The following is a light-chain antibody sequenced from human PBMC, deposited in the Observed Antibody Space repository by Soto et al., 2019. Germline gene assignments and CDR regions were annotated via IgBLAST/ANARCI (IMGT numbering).Light chain of an antibody. CDR1: SSDVGGYNY. V-gene: IGLV2-14*01. CDR2: DVS. CDR3: SSHASSGTLV. Sequence: QSALTQPASVSGSPGQSITISCTGTSSDVGGYNYVSWYQQHPDKAPKLIISDVSKRPSGVSDRFSGSKSGNTASLTISGLQAEDEADYFCSSHASSGTLVFGGGTKVTVL. J-gene: IGLJ3*02.